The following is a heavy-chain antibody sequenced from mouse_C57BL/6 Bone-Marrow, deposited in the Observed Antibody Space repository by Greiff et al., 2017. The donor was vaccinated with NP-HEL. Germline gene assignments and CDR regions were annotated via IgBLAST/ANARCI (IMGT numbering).Heavy chain of an antibody. V-gene: IGHV5-6*01. J-gene: IGHJ2*01. Sequence: EVKVVESGGDLVKPGGSLKLSCAASGFTFSSYGMSWVRQTPDKRLEWVATISSGGSYTYYPDSVKGRFTISRDNAKNTLYLQMSSLKSEDTAMYYCARSNCSTYFDYWGQGTTLTVSS. D-gene: IGHD4-1*01. CDR2: ISSGGSYT. CDR3: ARSNCSTYFDY. CDR1: GFTFSSYG.